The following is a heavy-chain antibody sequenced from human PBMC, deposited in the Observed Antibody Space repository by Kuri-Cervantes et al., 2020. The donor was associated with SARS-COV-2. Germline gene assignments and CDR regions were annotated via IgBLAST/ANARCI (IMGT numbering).Heavy chain of an antibody. Sequence: ASVKVSCKASGYTFTSYYMHWVRQAPGQGLEWMGIINPSGGSTSYAQKFQGRVTMTRDTSTSTVYMELSSLRAEDTAVYYCAREHCSSTSCYGLDYWGQGTLVTVSS. CDR1: GYTFTSYY. CDR3: AREHCSSTSCYGLDY. V-gene: IGHV1-46*01. J-gene: IGHJ4*02. D-gene: IGHD2-2*01. CDR2: INPSGGST.